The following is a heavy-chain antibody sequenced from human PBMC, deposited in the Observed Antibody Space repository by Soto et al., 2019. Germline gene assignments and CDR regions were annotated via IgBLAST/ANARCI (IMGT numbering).Heavy chain of an antibody. CDR3: ARSPNYYYYGFDV. CDR1: GGSVSSGDYF. D-gene: IGHD3-10*01. J-gene: IGHJ6*02. Sequence: LETLSLTCTVSGGSVSSGDYFWSWLRQSPGKRLEWIAYIYYSGSTNYNPSLKSRATISVDTSKSQVSLTLTSMTAADAALYYCARSPNYYYYGFDVWGQGTAVTVSS. V-gene: IGHV4-61*08. CDR2: IYYSGST.